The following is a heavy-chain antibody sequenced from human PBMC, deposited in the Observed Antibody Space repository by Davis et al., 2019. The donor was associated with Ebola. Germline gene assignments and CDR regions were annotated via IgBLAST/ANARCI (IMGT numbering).Heavy chain of an antibody. CDR3: ARDLPGGDWYFDL. V-gene: IGHV3-30*04. Sequence: GGSLRLSCAASGFIFSSYAMHWVRQAPGKGLEWVAVISYDGSNKYYADSVKGRFTISRDNSKNTLYLQMSSLRAEDTAVYYCARDLPGGDWYFDLWGRGTLVTVSS. CDR2: ISYDGSNK. D-gene: IGHD1-14*01. J-gene: IGHJ2*01. CDR1: GFIFSSYA.